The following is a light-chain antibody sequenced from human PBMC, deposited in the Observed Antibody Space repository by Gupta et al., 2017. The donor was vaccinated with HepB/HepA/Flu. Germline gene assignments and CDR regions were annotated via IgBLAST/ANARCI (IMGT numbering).Light chain of an antibody. CDR2: NTN. V-gene: IGLV8-61*01. CDR3: VPDMSSGIWV. Sequence: QPVVTQEPSFSVSPGGTVTLTCDLSSGSVSTSYFPSWYQQTPGQAPRTLIYNTNTRSSGVPDRFSGSMLANTAALTITGAQAEDEADYYCVPDMSSGIWVFGGGTKLTVL. J-gene: IGLJ2*01. CDR1: SGSVSTSYF.